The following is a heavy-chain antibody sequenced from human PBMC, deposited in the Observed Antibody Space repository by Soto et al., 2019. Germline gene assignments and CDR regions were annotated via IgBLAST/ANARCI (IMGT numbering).Heavy chain of an antibody. V-gene: IGHV4-31*03. CDR3: ARVGDRNWFDP. J-gene: IGHJ5*02. CDR2: IYYSGST. CDR1: GGSISSGGYY. D-gene: IGHD2-21*01. Sequence: SETLSLTCTVSGGSISSGGYYWSWIRQHPGKGLEWIGYIYYSGSTCYNPSLKSRVTISVDTSKNQFSLKLSSVTAADTAVYYCARVGDRNWFDPWGQGTLVTVS.